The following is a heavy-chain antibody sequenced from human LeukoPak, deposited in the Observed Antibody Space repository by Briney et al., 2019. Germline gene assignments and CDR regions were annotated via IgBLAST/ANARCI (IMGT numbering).Heavy chain of an antibody. CDR3: ARRHPWEWEDAFDI. V-gene: IGHV1-69*05. D-gene: IGHD1-26*01. CDR1: GGTFSSYA. Sequence: SVKVSCKXSGGTFSSYAISWVRQAPGQGLERMGRIIPIFGTANYAQKFQGRVTITTDESTSTAYMELSSLRSEDTAVYYCARRHPWEWEDAFDIWGQGTMVTVSS. J-gene: IGHJ3*02. CDR2: IIPIFGTA.